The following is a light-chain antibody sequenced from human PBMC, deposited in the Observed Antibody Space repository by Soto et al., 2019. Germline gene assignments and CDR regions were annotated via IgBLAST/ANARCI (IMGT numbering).Light chain of an antibody. CDR3: QQYNSYSRT. J-gene: IGKJ2*01. V-gene: IGKV1-5*03. CDR2: KAS. CDR1: QSVSSW. Sequence: DIQMTQSPSTLSASVGDRVTITCRASQSVSSWLAWYQQKPGKAPKLLMYKASSLESGVPSRFSGSGSGTEFTLTISSLQPDDFATYYYQQYNSYSRTFGQGTKLEIK.